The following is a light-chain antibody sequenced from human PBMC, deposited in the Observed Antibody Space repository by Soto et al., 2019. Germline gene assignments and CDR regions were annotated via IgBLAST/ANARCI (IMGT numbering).Light chain of an antibody. V-gene: IGLV2-8*01. CDR2: EVN. J-gene: IGLJ2*01. Sequence: QSVLTQPPSASGSPGQSVTISCTGTSSDVGGYNYVSWYQQFPGKAPKLMIYEVNTRPSGVPDRFSGSKAGNTASLTVSGLQAEDEADYYCSSYAVNNNLGLLVGGTKLTVL. CDR1: SSDVGGYNY. CDR3: SSYAVNNNLGL.